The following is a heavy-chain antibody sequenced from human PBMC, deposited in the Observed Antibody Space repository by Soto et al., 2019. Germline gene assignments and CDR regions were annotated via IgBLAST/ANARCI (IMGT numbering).Heavy chain of an antibody. Sequence: GGSLRLSCAASGFTFSSYWMSWVRQAPGKGLEWVANIKQDGSEKYYVDSVKGRFTISRDNAKNSLYLQMNSLRAEDTAVYYCARGTRSGDYHGWFDPWGQGTLVTVSS. CDR1: GFTFSSYW. CDR3: ARGTRSGDYHGWFDP. J-gene: IGHJ5*02. V-gene: IGHV3-7*03. D-gene: IGHD4-17*01. CDR2: IKQDGSEK.